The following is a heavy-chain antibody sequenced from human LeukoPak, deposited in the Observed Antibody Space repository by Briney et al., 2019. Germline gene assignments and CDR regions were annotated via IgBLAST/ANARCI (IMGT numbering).Heavy chain of an antibody. D-gene: IGHD3-3*01. CDR2: IYYSGST. J-gene: IGHJ4*02. CDR3: ARGRRNYDFWSALSGVDY. Sequence: GSLRLSCAASGFTFSYYSMNWVRQAPGKGLEWIGSIYYSGSTYYNPSLKSRVTISVDTSKNQFSLKLSSVTAADTAVYYCARGRRNYDFWSALSGVDYWGQGTLVTVSS. V-gene: IGHV4-39*01. CDR1: GFTFSYYSMN.